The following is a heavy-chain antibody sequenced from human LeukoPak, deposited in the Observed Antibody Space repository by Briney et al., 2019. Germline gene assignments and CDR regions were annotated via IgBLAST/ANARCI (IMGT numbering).Heavy chain of an antibody. CDR1: GGSISSYY. V-gene: IGHV4-59*01. CDR2: IYYSGST. Sequence: SETLSLTCTVSGGSISSYYWSWIRQPPGKGLEWIGYIYYSGSTNYNPSLKSRVTISVDTSKNQFSLKLSSVTAADTAVYYCARGALLWFGDRMEYYFDYWGQGTLLTVSS. CDR3: ARGALLWFGDRMEYYFDY. D-gene: IGHD3-10*01. J-gene: IGHJ4*02.